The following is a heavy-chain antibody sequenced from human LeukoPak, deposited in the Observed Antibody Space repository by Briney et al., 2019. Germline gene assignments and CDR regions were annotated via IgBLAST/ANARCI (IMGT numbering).Heavy chain of an antibody. CDR1: GFTFSSYG. CDR2: IRYDGSNK. Sequence: PGGSLRLSCAASGFTFSSYGMHWVRQAPGKGLEWVAFIRYDGSNKYYADSVKGRFTISRDNSKNTLYLQMNSLRAEDTAVYYCAKDPRGEGSYFLLLGYYFDYWGQGTLVTVSS. J-gene: IGHJ4*02. V-gene: IGHV3-30*02. D-gene: IGHD3-10*01. CDR3: AKDPRGEGSYFLLLGYYFDY.